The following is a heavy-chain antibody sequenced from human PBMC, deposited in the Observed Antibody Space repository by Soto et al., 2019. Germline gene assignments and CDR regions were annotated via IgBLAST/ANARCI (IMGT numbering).Heavy chain of an antibody. CDR1: GFTFSSYS. D-gene: IGHD5-12*01. CDR2: ISSSSSTI. J-gene: IGHJ6*02. Sequence: EVQLVESGGGLVQPGGSLRLSCAASGFTFSSYSMNWVRQAPGKGLEWVSYISSSSSTIYYADSVKGRFTISRDNAKNSLYLQMNSLRAEDRAVYYCARADSGYAHGYYYYGMDVWGQGTTVTVSS. CDR3: ARADSGYAHGYYYYGMDV. V-gene: IGHV3-48*01.